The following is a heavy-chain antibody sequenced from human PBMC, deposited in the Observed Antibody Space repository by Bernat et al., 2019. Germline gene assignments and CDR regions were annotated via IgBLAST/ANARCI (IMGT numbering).Heavy chain of an antibody. D-gene: IGHD3-22*01. CDR3: ARKYYYDSSGTQGHFDY. V-gene: IGHV3-33*01. Sequence: QVQLVESGGGVVQPGRSLRLSCAASGFTFSSYGMHWVRQAPGKGLEWVAVIWYDGSNKYYADSVKGRFTISRDNAKNSLYLQMNSLRAEYTALYYCARKYYYDSSGTQGHFDYWGQGTLVTVSS. CDR1: GFTFSSYG. CDR2: IWYDGSNK. J-gene: IGHJ4*02.